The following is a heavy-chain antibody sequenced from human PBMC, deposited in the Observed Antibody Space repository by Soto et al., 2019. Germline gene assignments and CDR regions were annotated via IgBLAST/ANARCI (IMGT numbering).Heavy chain of an antibody. J-gene: IGHJ4*02. CDR3: AHFDWFIDY. D-gene: IGHD3-9*01. Sequence: QPGGSLRLSCAASGFTFSSYAMSWVRQAPGKGLEWVSAISGSGASTYYADSVKGRFTISRDDSKNTLYLQMNSLRAEDTAVYYCAHFDWFIDYWGQGTLVTVSS. CDR1: GFTFSSYA. V-gene: IGHV3-23*01. CDR2: ISGSGAST.